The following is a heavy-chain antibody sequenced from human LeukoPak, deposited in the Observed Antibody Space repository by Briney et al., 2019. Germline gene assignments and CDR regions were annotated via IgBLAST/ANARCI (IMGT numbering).Heavy chain of an antibody. CDR1: GSSISSSSYY. CDR2: IYYSGST. V-gene: IGHV4-39*01. J-gene: IGHJ4*02. D-gene: IGHD2-21*01. CDR3: ARLALFFDY. Sequence: SETLSLTCTVSGSSISSSSYYWGWIRQPPGKGLEWIGSIYYSGSTYYNPSLKSRVTISVDTSKNQFSLKLSSVTAADTAVYYCARLALFFDYWGQGTLVTVSS.